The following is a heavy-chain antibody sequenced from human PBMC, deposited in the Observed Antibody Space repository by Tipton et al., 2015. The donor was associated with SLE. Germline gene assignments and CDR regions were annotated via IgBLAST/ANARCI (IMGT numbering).Heavy chain of an antibody. J-gene: IGHJ3*02. D-gene: IGHD3-22*01. CDR1: GGSVNYYY. CDR3: ARVRDLYDSSGYYPDAFDI. Sequence: TLSLTCTVSGGSVNYYYWCWVRQFPGKGLDWVGYIFYTGRTKYNPPLKSRVTISIDTSENQFSLKLSSVTAADTAVYYCARVRDLYDSSGYYPDAFDIWGQGTMVTVSS. CDR2: IFYTGRT. V-gene: IGHV4-59*08.